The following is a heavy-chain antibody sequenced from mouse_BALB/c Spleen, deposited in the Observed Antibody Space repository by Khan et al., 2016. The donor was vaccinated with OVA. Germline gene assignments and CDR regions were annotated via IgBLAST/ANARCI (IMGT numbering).Heavy chain of an antibody. CDR3: SRSVTITTVVATDFDY. CDR2: ISYSGRT. CDR1: GYSITSDYA. V-gene: IGHV3-2*02. J-gene: IGHJ2*01. Sequence: EVQLQESGPGPVNPSQSLSLTCTVTGYSITSDYAWNWIRQFPGNKLEWMGYISYSGRTSYNPSLKSRISITRDPSKNQVFLQLNSVTTEDTATCFCSRSVTITTVVATDFDYWGQGTTLTVSS. D-gene: IGHD1-1*01.